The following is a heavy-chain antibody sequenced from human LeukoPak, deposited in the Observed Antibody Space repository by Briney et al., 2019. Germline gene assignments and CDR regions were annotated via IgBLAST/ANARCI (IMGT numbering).Heavy chain of an antibody. J-gene: IGHJ4*02. CDR2: INHSGST. CDR1: GGSFSGYY. CDR3: ARPLGGY. V-gene: IGHV4-34*01. Sequence: PSETLSLTCAVYGGSFSGYYWSWIRQPPGKGLEWIGEINHSGSTNYNPSLKSRVTISVDTSKNQFSLKLSSVTAADTAVYYCARPLGGYWGQGTLVTVSS.